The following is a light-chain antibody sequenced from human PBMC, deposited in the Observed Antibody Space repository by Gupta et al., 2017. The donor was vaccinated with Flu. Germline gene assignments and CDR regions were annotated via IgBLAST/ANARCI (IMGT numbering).Light chain of an antibody. CDR2: EGS. Sequence: QSALTQPASVSGSPGQSITTSCTGTSSDVGSYNLVSWSQQHPGKAPKLMIYEGSKRPAGVANRFSGSKSGNTASLTISGRQAEDEADYYCCSYAGSSTVVFGGGTKLTVL. CDR1: SSDVGSYNL. J-gene: IGLJ2*01. V-gene: IGLV2-23*01. CDR3: CSYAGSSTVV.